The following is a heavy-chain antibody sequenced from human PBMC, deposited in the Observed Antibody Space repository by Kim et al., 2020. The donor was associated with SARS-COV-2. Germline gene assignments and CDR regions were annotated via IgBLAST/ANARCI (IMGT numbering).Heavy chain of an antibody. Sequence: GGSLRLSCAASGFTVSSNYMSWVRQAPGKGLEWVSVIYSGGSTYYADSVKGRFTISRDNSKNTLYLQMNSLRAEDTAVYYCAASLRYCSGGSCYLRFQFDYWGQGTLVTVSS. CDR3: AASLRYCSGGSCYLRFQFDY. V-gene: IGHV3-53*01. J-gene: IGHJ4*02. CDR2: IYSGGST. D-gene: IGHD2-15*01. CDR1: GFTVSSNY.